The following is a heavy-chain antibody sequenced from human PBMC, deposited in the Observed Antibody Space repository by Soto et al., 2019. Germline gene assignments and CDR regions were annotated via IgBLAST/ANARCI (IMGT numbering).Heavy chain of an antibody. V-gene: IGHV4-34*01. Sequence: PSETLSLTCAVYSGSFSGYYWSWIRQPPGKGLEWIGEINHSGSTYYNPSLQKRVTMSVATSKTQFSLKLASVTAADTALYYCARGKWLRTSFDYWGQGNVVTVSS. CDR2: INHSGST. CDR3: ARGKWLRTSFDY. D-gene: IGHD5-12*01. CDR1: SGSFSGYY. J-gene: IGHJ4*02.